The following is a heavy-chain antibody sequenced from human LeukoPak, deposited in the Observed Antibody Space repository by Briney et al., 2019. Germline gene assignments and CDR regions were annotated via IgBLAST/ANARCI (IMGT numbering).Heavy chain of an antibody. CDR1: GGSITSGGYY. V-gene: IGHV4-31*03. Sequence: SETLSLTCTVSGGSITSGGYYWSWIRHHPGKGLEWIGYIYYSGSTYYNPSLKSRITISIDTSKNQFSLNLSSVTAADTAVYYCARDSSGYSLYDSWGQGTLVTVSS. J-gene: IGHJ4*02. CDR2: IYYSGST. D-gene: IGHD3-22*01. CDR3: ARDSSGYSLYDS.